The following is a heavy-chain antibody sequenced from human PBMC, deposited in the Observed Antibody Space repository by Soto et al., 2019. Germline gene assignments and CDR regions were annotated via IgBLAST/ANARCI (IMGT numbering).Heavy chain of an antibody. CDR3: ARVGGPFDDCVWVRYREFDY. CDR1: GGTFSSYA. Sequence: QVQLVQSGAEVKKPGSSVKVSCKASGGTFSSYAISWVRQAPGQGLEWMGGIIPIFGTANYAQKFQGRVTITADESTSTAYMELSSLRSEDTAVYYGARVGGPFDDCVWVRYREFDYWGQGTLVTVSS. J-gene: IGHJ4*02. CDR2: IIPIFGTA. V-gene: IGHV1-69*01. D-gene: IGHD3-16*02.